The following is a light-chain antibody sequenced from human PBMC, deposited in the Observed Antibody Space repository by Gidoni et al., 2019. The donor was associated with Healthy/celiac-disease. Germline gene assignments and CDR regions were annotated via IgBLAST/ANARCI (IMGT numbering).Light chain of an antibody. V-gene: IGLV2-14*03. CDR3: SSYTSSSTPVV. CDR2: DVS. CDR1: SSDVGGYNY. J-gene: IGLJ2*01. Sequence: QSAMTQPASGSGSPGQSITISCTGTSSDVGGYNYVSWYQQHPGKAPELMIYDVSNRPSGVSNRFSGSKSGNTASLTISGLQAEDEADYYCSSYTSSSTPVVFGGGTKLTVL.